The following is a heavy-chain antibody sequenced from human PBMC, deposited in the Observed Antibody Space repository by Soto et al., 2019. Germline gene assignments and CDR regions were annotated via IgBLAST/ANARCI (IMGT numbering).Heavy chain of an antibody. D-gene: IGHD2-21*01. CDR3: ASPVVIAISPKYNSFDP. Sequence: SETLSLTCTVSGGSISSSSYYWAWIRQPPGKGLEWIGSIYYSGSTYYNPSLKSRVNISVDTSKKQFSLKLSSVTAADTAVYYCASPVVIAISPKYNSFDPWGQGTLVTVSS. CDR2: IYYSGST. J-gene: IGHJ5*02. CDR1: GGSISSSSYY. V-gene: IGHV4-39*01.